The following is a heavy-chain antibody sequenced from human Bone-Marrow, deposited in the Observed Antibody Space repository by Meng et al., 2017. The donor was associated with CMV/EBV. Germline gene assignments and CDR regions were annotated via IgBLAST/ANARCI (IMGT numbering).Heavy chain of an antibody. J-gene: IGHJ6*02. D-gene: IGHD2-2*01. CDR1: GFTFDDYA. V-gene: IGHV3-9*01. CDR3: AKRSPAAIGDV. Sequence: SLKISCAASGFTFDDYAMHWVRQAPGKGLEWVSGISWNSGSIGYADSVKGRFTISRDNAKNSLYLQMNSLRAEDTAVYYCAKRSPAAIGDVWGQGTTVTGSS. CDR2: ISWNSGSI.